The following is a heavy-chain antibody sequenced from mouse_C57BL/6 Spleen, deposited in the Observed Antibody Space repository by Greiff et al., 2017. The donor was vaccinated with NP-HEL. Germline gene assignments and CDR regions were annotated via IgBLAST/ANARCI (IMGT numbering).Heavy chain of an antibody. CDR1: GYTFTDYY. J-gene: IGHJ1*03. D-gene: IGHD1-1*01. V-gene: IGHV1-26*01. CDR3: ARGGTVVARRWYFDV. Sequence: EVQLQQSGPELVKPGASVKISCKASGYTFTDYYMNWVKQSHGKSLEWIGDINPNNGGTSYNQKFKGKATLTVDKSSSTAYMELRSLTSEDSAVDYCARGGTVVARRWYFDVWGTGTTVTVSS. CDR2: INPNNGGT.